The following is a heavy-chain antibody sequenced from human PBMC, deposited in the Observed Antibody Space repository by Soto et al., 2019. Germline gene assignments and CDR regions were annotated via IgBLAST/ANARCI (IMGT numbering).Heavy chain of an antibody. V-gene: IGHV1-69*13. Sequence: SVKVSCKASGGTFSSYAISWVRQAPGQGLEWMGGIIPIFGTANYAQKFQGRVTITADESTSTAYMELSSLRSEDTAVYYCARGFTMVRGVIIFPPYYYYYGMDVWGQGTTVTVSS. CDR2: IIPIFGTA. CDR1: GGTFSSYA. D-gene: IGHD3-10*01. CDR3: ARGFTMVRGVIIFPPYYYYYGMDV. J-gene: IGHJ6*02.